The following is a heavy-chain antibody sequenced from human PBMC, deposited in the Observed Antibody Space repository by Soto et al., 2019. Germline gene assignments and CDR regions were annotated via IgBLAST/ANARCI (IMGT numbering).Heavy chain of an antibody. V-gene: IGHV1-69*13. Sequence: SVKVSCKASGGTFSSYAISWVRQAPGQGLEWMGGIIPIFGTANYAQKFQGRVTITADESTSTAYMELSSLRSEDTAVYYCARSPIRIAVGGTIVYFDYWGQGTLVTVSS. CDR2: IIPIFGTA. CDR3: ARSPIRIAVGGTIVYFDY. D-gene: IGHD6-19*01. J-gene: IGHJ4*02. CDR1: GGTFSSYA.